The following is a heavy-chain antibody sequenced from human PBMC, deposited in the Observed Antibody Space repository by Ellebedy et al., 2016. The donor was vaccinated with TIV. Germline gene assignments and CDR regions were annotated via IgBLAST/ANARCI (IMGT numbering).Heavy chain of an antibody. CDR1: GLTFSNAW. Sequence: GGSLRLSXAASGLTFSNAWMGWVRQAPGKGLEWVGRIKSKPYGGTTDYAAPVKGRFSISRDDSRNMVFLQMNSLQTEDTAVYFCTTDGAVAVATLFDYWGQGTLVTVSS. V-gene: IGHV3-15*01. J-gene: IGHJ4*02. CDR3: TTDGAVAVATLFDY. CDR2: IKSKPYGGTT. D-gene: IGHD6-19*01.